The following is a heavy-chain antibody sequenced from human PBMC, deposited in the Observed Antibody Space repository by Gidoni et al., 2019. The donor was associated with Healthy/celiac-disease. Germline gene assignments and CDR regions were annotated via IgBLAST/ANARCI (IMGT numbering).Heavy chain of an antibody. V-gene: IGHV4-39*01. Sequence: QLQLQESGPGLVKPSETLSLTCTVSGGSISSSSYYWGWIRQPPGKGLEWIGSIYYSGSTYYNPSLKSRVTISVDTSKNQFSLKLSSVTAADTAVYYCARRAWNDAVDFDYWGQGTLVTVSS. J-gene: IGHJ4*02. CDR2: IYYSGST. CDR3: ARRAWNDAVDFDY. CDR1: GGSISSSSYY. D-gene: IGHD1-1*01.